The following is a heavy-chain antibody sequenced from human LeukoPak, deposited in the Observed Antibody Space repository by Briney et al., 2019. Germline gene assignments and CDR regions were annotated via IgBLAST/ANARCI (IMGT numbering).Heavy chain of an antibody. V-gene: IGHV4-39*01. Sequence: PSETLSHTCCVSGLPMSCSSYYFGSIRQPPRKGLEWIGFIYYNWSPHYNPCLTSRVTTSVDKSNNQLCLKLTSVTAADKAVYYCARNYSGGNMNNCFDHWGQGTLVTVSS. CDR1: GLPMSCSSYY. D-gene: IGHD2-15*01. J-gene: IGHJ5*02. CDR3: ARNYSGGNMNNCFDH. CDR2: IYYNWSP.